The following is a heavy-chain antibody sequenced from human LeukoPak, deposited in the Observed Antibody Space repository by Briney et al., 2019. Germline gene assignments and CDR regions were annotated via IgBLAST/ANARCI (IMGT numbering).Heavy chain of an antibody. Sequence: LSGGSLRLSCAASGLTVSSDYMSWVRQAPGKGLEWVAVISYDGSIEYYADSVKGRFTISRDNSKNTLYLQMNSLRAEDTAAYYCARSPFGGVIVIGDYWGQGTLVTVSS. CDR1: GLTVSSDY. CDR2: ISYDGSIE. J-gene: IGHJ4*02. V-gene: IGHV3-30*03. CDR3: ARSPFGGVIVIGDY. D-gene: IGHD3-16*02.